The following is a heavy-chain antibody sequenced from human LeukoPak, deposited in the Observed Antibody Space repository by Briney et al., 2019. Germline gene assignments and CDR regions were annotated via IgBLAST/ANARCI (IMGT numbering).Heavy chain of an antibody. V-gene: IGHV3-64*01. D-gene: IGHD3-22*01. CDR3: ARWGDYDSSGFDI. Sequence: PGGSLRLSCAASGFTFSSYAMHWFRQAPGKGLEYVSAISSNGGSTYYANSVKGRFTISRDNSKNTLYLQMGSLRAEDMAVYYCARWGDYDSSGFDIWGQGTMVTVSS. CDR2: ISSNGGST. J-gene: IGHJ3*02. CDR1: GFTFSSYA.